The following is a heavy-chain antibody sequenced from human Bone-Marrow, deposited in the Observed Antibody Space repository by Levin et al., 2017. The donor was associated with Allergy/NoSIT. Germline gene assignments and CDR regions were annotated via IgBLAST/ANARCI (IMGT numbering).Heavy chain of an antibody. CDR1: GGSFTSYY. CDR2: INHSGTT. J-gene: IGHJ6*02. Sequence: SETLSLTCGVYGGSFTSYYWSWIRQPPGKGLEWIGEINHSGTTKYSPSLKSRVTMSADTSENQISLRLSSVTAADTAVYYCAGAFASAGTDSIYFYYYGVDVWGQGTTVTVSS. V-gene: IGHV4-34*01. D-gene: IGHD6-13*01. CDR3: AGAFASAGTDSIYFYYYGVDV.